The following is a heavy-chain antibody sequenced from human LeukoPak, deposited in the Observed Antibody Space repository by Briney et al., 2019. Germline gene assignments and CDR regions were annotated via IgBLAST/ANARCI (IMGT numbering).Heavy chain of an antibody. CDR2: IYHTGST. V-gene: IGHV4-59*12. CDR1: GGSISSYY. CDR3: ARAFPVTGHFDY. Sequence: SETLSLTCTVSGGSISSYYWSWIRQPPGKGLEWVGEIYHTGSTKYNPSLKSRVTISVDKSKNQFSLKLSSVTAADTAVYYCARAFPVTGHFDYWGQGTLVTVSS. J-gene: IGHJ4*02. D-gene: IGHD6-19*01.